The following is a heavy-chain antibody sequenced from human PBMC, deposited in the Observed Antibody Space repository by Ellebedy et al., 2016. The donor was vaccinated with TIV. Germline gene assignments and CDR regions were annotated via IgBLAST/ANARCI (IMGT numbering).Heavy chain of an antibody. CDR3: ERDRDYCDGDCYSAAYFDY. CDR1: GYTFTSYG. CDR2: ISAYNGNT. J-gene: IGHJ4*02. V-gene: IGHV1-18*01. D-gene: IGHD2-21*02. Sequence: AASVKVSCKASGYTFTSYGISWVRQAPGQGLEWMGWISAYNGNTNYAQKLQGRVTMTTDTSTSTAYMELRSLRSDDTAVYYCERDRDYCDGDCYSAAYFDYWGQGTLVTVSS.